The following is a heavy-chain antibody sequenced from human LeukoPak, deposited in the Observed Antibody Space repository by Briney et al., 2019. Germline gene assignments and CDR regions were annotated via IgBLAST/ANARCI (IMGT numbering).Heavy chain of an antibody. V-gene: IGHV1-24*01. CDR3: ATGPIFGVVFGGSYYYSMDV. Sequence: ASVKVSCKVSGYTLTELSMHWVRQAPGKGLEWMGGFDPEDGETIYAQKFQGRVTMTEDTSTDTAYMELSSLRSEDTAVYYCATGPIFGVVFGGSYYYSMDVWGQGTTVTVSS. J-gene: IGHJ6*02. CDR1: GYTLTELS. CDR2: FDPEDGET. D-gene: IGHD3-3*01.